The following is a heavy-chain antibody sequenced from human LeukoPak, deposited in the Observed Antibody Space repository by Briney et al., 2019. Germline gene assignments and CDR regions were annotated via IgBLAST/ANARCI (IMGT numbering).Heavy chain of an antibody. J-gene: IGHJ4*02. Sequence: GGSLRLSCAASGFTFSSYSMNWVRQAPGKGLEWVSSISSSSSYIYYADSVKGRFTISRDNAKNTLYLQMNSLRAEDTAVYYCARGSFWSGYLDYWGQGTLVTVSS. CDR2: ISSSSSYI. CDR1: GFTFSSYS. CDR3: ARGSFWSGYLDY. V-gene: IGHV3-21*01. D-gene: IGHD3-3*01.